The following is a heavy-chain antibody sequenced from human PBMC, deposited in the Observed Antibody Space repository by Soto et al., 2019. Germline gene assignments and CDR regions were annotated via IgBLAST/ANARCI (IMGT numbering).Heavy chain of an antibody. CDR1: GFTFSNYW. CDR3: ARDHINGWKFDY. Sequence: EVQLVESGGGLVQPGGSLRLSGAASGFTFSNYWTSWVRQAPGKGLEWVANVKQDGSENYYVDSVKGRFTTSRDNTKNSFYLQMNRLRAEDTDVYYCARDHINGWKFDYWGRGTLVTVTS. CDR2: VKQDGSEN. J-gene: IGHJ4*02. D-gene: IGHD6-19*01. V-gene: IGHV3-7*01.